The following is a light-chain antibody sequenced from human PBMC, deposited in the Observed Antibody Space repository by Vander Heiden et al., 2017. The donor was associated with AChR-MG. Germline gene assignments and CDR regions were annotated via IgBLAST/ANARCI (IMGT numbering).Light chain of an antibody. V-gene: IGLV1-47*01. CDR3: AAWDDSLSAVV. CDR1: SSNIGSNY. J-gene: IGLJ2*01. Sequence: SVLTQPPSASGTPGQRVNISCSGSSSNIGSNYVYWYQQLPGTAPKLLIYRNNQRPSGVPDRFSGSKSGTSASLASSGLRSEDEADDYCAAWDDSLSAVVFGGGTKLTV. CDR2: RNN.